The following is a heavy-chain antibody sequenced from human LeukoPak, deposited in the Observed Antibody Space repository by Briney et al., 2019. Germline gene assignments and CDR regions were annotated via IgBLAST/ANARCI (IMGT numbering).Heavy chain of an antibody. J-gene: IGHJ1*01. Sequence: ASVKVSCKPSGYTFTDYYIHWVRQAPGQGLEWMGRINPNSGGTYYAQKFQGRVTMTRDTSTSTVYMELSSLRSEDTAVYYCASSSGWYFAAEYFQHWGQGTLVTVSS. CDR3: ASSSGWYFAAEYFQH. CDR2: INPNSGGT. CDR1: GYTFTDYY. D-gene: IGHD6-19*01. V-gene: IGHV1-2*06.